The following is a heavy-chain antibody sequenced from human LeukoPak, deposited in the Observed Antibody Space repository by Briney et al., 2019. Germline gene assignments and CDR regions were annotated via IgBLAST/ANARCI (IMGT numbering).Heavy chain of an antibody. Sequence: GASVKVSGKASGYTFTNYDINWVRQATGQGLEWMGWMNPNSGNTGYAQKFQGRVTITRDTSIGTAHMELSSLRSDDTAVYYCARRSDYYDSSAYYYWGQGTLVTVSS. V-gene: IGHV1-8*03. CDR2: MNPNSGNT. J-gene: IGHJ4*02. CDR1: GYTFTNYD. CDR3: ARRSDYYDSSAYYY. D-gene: IGHD3-22*01.